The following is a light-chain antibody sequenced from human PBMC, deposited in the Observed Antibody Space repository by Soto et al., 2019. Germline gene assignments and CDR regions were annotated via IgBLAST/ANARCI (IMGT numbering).Light chain of an antibody. CDR3: AAWDDSLSGWL. CDR2: RST. V-gene: IGLV1-47*01. J-gene: IGLJ3*02. Sequence: QAVLTQPPSASETPGQRVTISCSGSSSNIGTNYVYWYQQLPGTAPKLLIYRSTQRPSGVPDRFSGSKSGTSASLAISGLRSEDEADYYCAAWDDSLSGWLFGGGTKVTVL. CDR1: SSNIGTNY.